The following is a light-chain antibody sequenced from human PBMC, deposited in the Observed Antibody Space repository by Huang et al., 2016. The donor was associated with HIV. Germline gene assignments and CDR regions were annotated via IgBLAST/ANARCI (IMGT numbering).Light chain of an antibody. V-gene: IGKV4-1*01. Sequence: DIVMTQSPDSMTVSLGERATINCQSSQSVLHSSNNKNYLAWYQQKPGQYPKVLIYWASTRESGVPDRFSGSGSGTDFTLTISSLQAEDVAVYFCQQYYSSPQTFGQGTKVEIK. J-gene: IGKJ1*01. CDR1: QSVLHSSNNKNY. CDR2: WAS. CDR3: QQYYSSPQT.